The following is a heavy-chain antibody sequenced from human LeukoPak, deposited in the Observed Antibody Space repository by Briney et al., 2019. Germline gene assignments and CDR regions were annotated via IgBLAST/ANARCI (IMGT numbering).Heavy chain of an antibody. CDR3: ARMNYDSSGYYYLGY. D-gene: IGHD3-22*01. CDR2: IGTAGDT. V-gene: IGHV3-13*01. Sequence: GGSLRLSCAASGFTFSSYDMHWVRQATGKGLEWVSAIGTAGDTYYPDSVKGRFTISRDNAKNSLYLQMNSLRAEDTAVYYCARMNYDSSGYYYLGYWGQGTLVTVSS. CDR1: GFTFSSYD. J-gene: IGHJ4*02.